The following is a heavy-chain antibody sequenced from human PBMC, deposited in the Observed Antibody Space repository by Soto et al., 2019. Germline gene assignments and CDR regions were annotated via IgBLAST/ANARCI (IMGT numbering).Heavy chain of an antibody. CDR1: GYTFTGYY. D-gene: IGHD6-6*01. Sequence: QVQLVQSGAEVKKPGASVKVSCKASGYTFTGYYMHWVRQAPGQGLEWMGWINPNSGGTNYAQKFQGRVTMTRDTSISTAYMEVSRLRSDDTAVYYCASPFNTVPRGSSSGYWGQGTLVTVSS. CDR3: ASPFNTVPRGSSSGY. CDR2: INPNSGGT. V-gene: IGHV1-2*02. J-gene: IGHJ4*02.